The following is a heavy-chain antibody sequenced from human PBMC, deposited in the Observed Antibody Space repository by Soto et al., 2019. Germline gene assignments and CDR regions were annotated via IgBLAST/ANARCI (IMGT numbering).Heavy chain of an antibody. CDR1: GYTFTGYY. CDR3: ARSAYGDYDALGGYYYYGMDA. V-gene: IGHV1-2*02. CDR2: INPNSGGT. Sequence: GASVKVSCKASGYTFTGYYMHWLRQAPGQGLEWMGWINPNSGGTNYAQKFQGRVTMTRDTSISTAYMELSRLRSDDTAVYYCARSAYGDYDALGGYYYYGMDAWGQGTTVTVSS. J-gene: IGHJ6*02. D-gene: IGHD4-17*01.